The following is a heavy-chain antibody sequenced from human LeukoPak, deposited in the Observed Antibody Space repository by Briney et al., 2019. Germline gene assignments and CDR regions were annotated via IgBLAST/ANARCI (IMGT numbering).Heavy chain of an antibody. CDR1: GGSISSSNW. Sequence: PSETLSLTCAVSGGSISSSNWWTWVRQPPGKGLEWIGEIYHSGSTSYNPSLKSRVTISIDRSKNQFSLKLNSVTAADTAVYYCARDSPYYYMDVWGKGTTVTVSS. V-gene: IGHV4-4*02. CDR2: IYHSGST. CDR3: ARDSPYYYMDV. J-gene: IGHJ6*03.